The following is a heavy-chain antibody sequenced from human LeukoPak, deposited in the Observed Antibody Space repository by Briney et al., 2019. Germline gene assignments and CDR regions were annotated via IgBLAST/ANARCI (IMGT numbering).Heavy chain of an antibody. V-gene: IGHV1-46*01. CDR3: AREPRSYDLLTGYYY. CDR1: GYTFSSYY. J-gene: IGHJ4*02. D-gene: IGHD3-9*01. Sequence: EASVKVSCKASGYTFSSYYMHWVRRAPGQGPEWMGIINPSIGSTSYALKFQGRVSLTRDTSTSTVYMELTSLRSEDTAVYYCAREPRSYDLLTGYYYWGQGTLVTVSS. CDR2: INPSIGST.